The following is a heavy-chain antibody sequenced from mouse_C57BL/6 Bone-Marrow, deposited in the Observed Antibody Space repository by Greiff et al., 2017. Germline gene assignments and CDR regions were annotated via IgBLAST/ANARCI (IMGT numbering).Heavy chain of an antibody. Sequence: EVQLQESGAELVRPGSSVKLPCTASGFNIKDDYMHWVKQRPEQGLEWIGWIYPENGYTEYASKFQGKATITSDTSSNTAYMQLCSLTSENTAVFYCTPTDLFYDGYYHFAYWGQGTLVTVSA. V-gene: IGHV14-4*01. CDR1: GFNIKDDY. CDR2: IYPENGYT. CDR3: TPTDLFYDGYYHFAY. J-gene: IGHJ3*01. D-gene: IGHD2-3*01.